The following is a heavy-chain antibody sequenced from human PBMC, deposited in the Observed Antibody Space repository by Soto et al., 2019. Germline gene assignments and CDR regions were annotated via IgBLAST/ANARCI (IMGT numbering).Heavy chain of an antibody. D-gene: IGHD3-3*01. V-gene: IGHV4-61*01. CDR3: ARQGRNYDFWSGTYFDY. CDR2: IYYSGSA. Sequence: PSETLSLTCTVSGGSVSSGSYYWSWIRQSPGKGLEWIAYIYYSGSASYNPSLKSRVTISVDTSKNQFSLKLTSVTAADTAVYYCARQGRNYDFWSGTYFDYWGQGALVTVSS. CDR1: GGSVSSGSYY. J-gene: IGHJ4*02.